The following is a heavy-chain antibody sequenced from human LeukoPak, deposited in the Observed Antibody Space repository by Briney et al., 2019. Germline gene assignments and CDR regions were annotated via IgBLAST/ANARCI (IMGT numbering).Heavy chain of an antibody. CDR1: GFAFSSYW. V-gene: IGHV3-7*01. CDR3: ASLSMATPTGDDY. J-gene: IGHJ4*02. CDR2: IKQDGSEK. Sequence: GGSLRLSCAASGFAFSSYWMSWVRQAPGKGLEWVANIKQDGSEKYYVDSVKGRFTISRDNAKNSLYLQMNSLRAKDTAVYYCASLSMATPTGDDYWGQGTLVTVSS. D-gene: IGHD5-24*01.